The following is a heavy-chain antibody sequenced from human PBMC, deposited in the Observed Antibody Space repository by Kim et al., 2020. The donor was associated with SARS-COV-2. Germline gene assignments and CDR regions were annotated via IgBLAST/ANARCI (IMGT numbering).Heavy chain of an antibody. D-gene: IGHD3-22*01. J-gene: IGHJ4*02. CDR3: ARDGRDSSGYYYAFDY. Sequence: SLQSRVTISVDTSKNQFSLKLSSVTAADTAVYYCARDGRDSSGYYYAFDYWGQGTLVTVSS. V-gene: IGHV4-59*01.